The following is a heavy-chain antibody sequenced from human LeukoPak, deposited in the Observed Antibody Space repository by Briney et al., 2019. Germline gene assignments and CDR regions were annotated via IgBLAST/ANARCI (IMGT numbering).Heavy chain of an antibody. D-gene: IGHD2-15*01. CDR3: AKDRAVVVVAAHFDY. CDR1: GFTFDDYG. Sequence: PGGSLRLSCAASGFTFDDYGMSWVRQAPGKGLEWVSGINWNGDNTDYADSVKGRFTISRDNSKNSLYLQMNSLRTEDTALYYCAKDRAVVVVAAHFDYWGQGTLVTVSS. J-gene: IGHJ4*02. V-gene: IGHV3-20*04. CDR2: INWNGDNT.